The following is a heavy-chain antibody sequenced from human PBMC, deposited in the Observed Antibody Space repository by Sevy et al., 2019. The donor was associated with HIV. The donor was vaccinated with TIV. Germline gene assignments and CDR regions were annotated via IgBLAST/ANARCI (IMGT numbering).Heavy chain of an antibody. CDR3: VKDPDYNFWRGDYGMDV. CDR2: ISSDGVST. Sequence: GGSLRLSCSGSGFSFSNSAMNWVRQTPGKGLKYVSAISSDGVSTYYTDSVRGRFTISRDNSKNTLYLQMSSLRVEYTAVYYCVKDPDYNFWRGDYGMDVWGQGTTVTVSS. J-gene: IGHJ6*02. V-gene: IGHV3-64D*06. CDR1: GFSFSNSA. D-gene: IGHD3-3*01.